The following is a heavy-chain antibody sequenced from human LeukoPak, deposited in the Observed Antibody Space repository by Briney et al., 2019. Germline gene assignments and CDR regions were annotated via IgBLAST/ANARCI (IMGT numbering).Heavy chain of an antibody. Sequence: PGGSLRLSCAASGFTFSNYAVTWVRQASGKGLEWVSAISGSGDSTYYADSVKGRFTISTDNSKNTLYLQMSSLRAEDTAVYYCVRGLGAFVIWGQGTMVTVSS. CDR3: VRGLGAFVI. J-gene: IGHJ3*02. CDR1: GFTFSNYA. V-gene: IGHV3-23*01. D-gene: IGHD3-22*01. CDR2: ISGSGDST.